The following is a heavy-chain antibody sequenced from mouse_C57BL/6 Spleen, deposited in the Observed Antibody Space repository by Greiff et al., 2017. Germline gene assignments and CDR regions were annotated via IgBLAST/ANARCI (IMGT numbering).Heavy chain of an antibody. CDR2: IDPETGGT. CDR3: TRLTGFAY. CDR1: GYTFTDYE. J-gene: IGHJ3*01. V-gene: IGHV1-15*01. Sequence: QVQLKHSGAELVRPGASVTLSCKASGYTFTDYEMHWVKQTPVHGLEWIGAIDPETGGTAYNQKFKGKAILTADKSSSTAYMELRSLTSEDSAVYYCTRLTGFAYWGQGTLVTVSA. D-gene: IGHD4-1*01.